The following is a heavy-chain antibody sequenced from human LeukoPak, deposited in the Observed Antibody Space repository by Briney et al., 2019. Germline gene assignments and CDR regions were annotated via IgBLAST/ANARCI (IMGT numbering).Heavy chain of an antibody. J-gene: IGHJ4*02. CDR1: GGSMSFYY. CDR3: ARVGYYDSSGYLDY. Sequence: PSETLSLTCTVSGGSMSFYYWNWIRQSPGKGLEWIGYIYYTGSTKYNPSLQSRVTISVDTSENQFFLNLYSVTAADTAVYYCARVGYYDSSGYLDYWGQGTQVTVSS. D-gene: IGHD3-22*01. CDR2: IYYTGST. V-gene: IGHV4-59*01.